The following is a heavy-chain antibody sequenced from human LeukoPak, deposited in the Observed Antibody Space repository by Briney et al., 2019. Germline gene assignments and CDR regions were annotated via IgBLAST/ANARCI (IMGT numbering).Heavy chain of an antibody. CDR3: ARIDSRGEIDY. D-gene: IGHD6-13*01. CDR1: GAYVDTFY. CDR2: VYYSGST. J-gene: IGHJ4*02. Sequence: SETLSLTCNVSGAYVDTFYWSWTRQSPGKGLEWLGYVYYSGSTNYNPSLKSRVTISVDTSKNQFSLKLSSVTAADTAVYYCARIDSRGEIDYWGQGTLVTVSS. V-gene: IGHV4-59*08.